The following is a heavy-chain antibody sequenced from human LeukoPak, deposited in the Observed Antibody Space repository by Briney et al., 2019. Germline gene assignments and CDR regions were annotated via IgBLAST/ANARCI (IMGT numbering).Heavy chain of an antibody. Sequence: SVKVSCKASGYTFTSYGISWVRQAPGQGLEWMGGIIPIFGTANYAQKFQGRVTITTDESTSTAYMELSSLRSEDTAVYYCARGFRVTQTNRSPYYFDYWGQGTLVTVSS. V-gene: IGHV1-69*05. D-gene: IGHD1-14*01. CDR1: GYTFTSYG. CDR2: IIPIFGTA. CDR3: ARGFRVTQTNRSPYYFDY. J-gene: IGHJ4*02.